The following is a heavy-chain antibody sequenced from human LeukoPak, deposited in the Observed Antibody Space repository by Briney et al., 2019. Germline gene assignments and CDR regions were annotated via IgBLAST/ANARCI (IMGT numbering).Heavy chain of an antibody. D-gene: IGHD2-2*01. Sequence: ASVKVSCKASGYTFTGYYMHWVRQAPGQGLEWMGRINPNSGGTNYAHKFQGRVTMTRDTSISTAYMELSRLRSDDTAVYYCARDLNAWYQLLFYWGQGTLVTVSS. CDR2: INPNSGGT. CDR1: GYTFTGYY. J-gene: IGHJ4*02. CDR3: ARDLNAWYQLLFY. V-gene: IGHV1-2*06.